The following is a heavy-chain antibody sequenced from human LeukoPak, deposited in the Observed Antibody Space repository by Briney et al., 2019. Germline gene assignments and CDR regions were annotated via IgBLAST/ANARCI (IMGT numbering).Heavy chain of an antibody. CDR3: ARDRFYGSGDYQNAGGCFDN. CDR1: GFSFGTYS. D-gene: IGHD3-10*01. V-gene: IGHV3-48*02. CDR2: ISSSSSTI. J-gene: IGHJ4*02. Sequence: GGSLRLSCAASGFSFGTYSMNWVRRAPGKGLEWVAYISSSSSTIFYADSVKGRFTVSRDNAKRSLYLQLNSLRDEDTALYYCARDRFYGSGDYQNAGGCFDNWGQGTLVTVSS.